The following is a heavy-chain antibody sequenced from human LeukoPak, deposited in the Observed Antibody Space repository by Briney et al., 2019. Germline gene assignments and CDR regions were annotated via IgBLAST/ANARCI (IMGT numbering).Heavy chain of an antibody. V-gene: IGHV4-30-2*01. CDR3: ARAPASYGGNVYYYYGMDV. CDR1: GGSISSGGYF. Sequence: SQTLSLTCTVSGGSISSGGYFWSWIRQPPGKGLEWIGYIYHSGSTYYNPSLKSRVTISVDRSKNQFSLKLSSVTAADTAVYYCARAPASYGGNVYYYYGMDVWGQGTTVTVSS. CDR2: IYHSGST. J-gene: IGHJ6*02. D-gene: IGHD4-23*01.